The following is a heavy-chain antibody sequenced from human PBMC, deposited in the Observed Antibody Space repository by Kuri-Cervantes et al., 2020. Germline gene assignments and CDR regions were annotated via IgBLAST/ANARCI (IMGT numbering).Heavy chain of an antibody. J-gene: IGHJ4*02. CDR2: IWYDGSNK. V-gene: IGHV3-30*02. CDR1: GLTFNTYG. D-gene: IGHD3-3*01. Sequence: GGSLRLSCAASGLTFNTYGMHWVRQAPGKGLEWVAVIWYDGSNKYYADSVKGRFTISRDNSKNMLDLQMSSLRPEDTAVYYCAKGNGHNTGRFDYWGQGTLVTVSS. CDR3: AKGNGHNTGRFDY.